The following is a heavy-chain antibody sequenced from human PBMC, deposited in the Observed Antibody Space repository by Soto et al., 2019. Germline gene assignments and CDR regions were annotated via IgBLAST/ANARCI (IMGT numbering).Heavy chain of an antibody. CDR1: GFTFSSYS. CDR3: ARDPSRYYDCWSGYFYGMDV. D-gene: IGHD3-3*01. V-gene: IGHV3-21*01. Sequence: PGGSLRLSCAASGFTFSSYSVNWVRQAPGKGLEWVSSISSSSSYIYYADSVKGRFTISRDNAKNSLYLQMNSLRAEDTAVYYCARDPSRYYDCWSGYFYGMDVWGQGTTVTVSS. CDR2: ISSSSSYI. J-gene: IGHJ6*02.